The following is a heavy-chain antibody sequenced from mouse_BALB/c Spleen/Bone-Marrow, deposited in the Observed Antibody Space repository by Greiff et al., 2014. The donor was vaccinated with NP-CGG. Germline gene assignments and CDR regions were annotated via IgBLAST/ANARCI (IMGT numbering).Heavy chain of an antibody. CDR1: GYSITSDNA. J-gene: IGHJ4*01. Sequence: EVQLQESGPGLVKPSQSLSITCTVTGYSITSDNAWNWIRQFPGNKLEWMGYISYSGSTSYNPSLKSRISITLDTSKNQFFLQLNSVNTEDTATYYCARFYGSGYYAMDYWGQGTSVTVSS. D-gene: IGHD1-1*01. CDR2: ISYSGST. V-gene: IGHV3-2*02. CDR3: ARFYGSGYYAMDY.